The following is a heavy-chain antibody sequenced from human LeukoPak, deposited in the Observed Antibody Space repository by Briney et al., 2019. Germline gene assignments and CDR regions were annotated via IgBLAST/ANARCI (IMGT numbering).Heavy chain of an antibody. CDR2: IYYSGGT. D-gene: IGHD5-12*01. V-gene: IGHV4-59*08. CDR1: GGSISTYY. J-gene: IGHJ4*02. CDR3: ARGPGYYFDY. Sequence: PSETLSLTCTVSGGSISTYYWNWIRQPPGKGLEWIGYIYYSGGTYYNPSLKSRVTISVDTSKNQFSLKLSSVTAADTAVYYCARGPGYYFDYWGQGTLVTVSS.